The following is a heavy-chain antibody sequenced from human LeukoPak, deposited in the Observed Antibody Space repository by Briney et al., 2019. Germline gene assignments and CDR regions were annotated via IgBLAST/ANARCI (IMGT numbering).Heavy chain of an antibody. J-gene: IGHJ5*02. CDR3: ATCGKKYELLPYNWFNP. Sequence: SQTLSLTFPVPGGSIISGDYYWSGMRQPPGRGVARLWYIYYSGTTHSNPSPNSRFTESVAKSKNKFSLKLSSVTAAETAVYYCATCGKKYELLPYNWFNPWGQGNLVTVSS. V-gene: IGHV4-30-4*08. D-gene: IGHD2-2*01. CDR2: IYYSGTT. CDR1: GGSIISGDYY.